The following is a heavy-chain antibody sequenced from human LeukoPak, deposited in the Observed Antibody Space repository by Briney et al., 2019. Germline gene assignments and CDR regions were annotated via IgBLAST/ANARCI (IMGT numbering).Heavy chain of an antibody. CDR1: GGSISSSSYY. J-gene: IGHJ3*02. Sequence: PSETLSLTCTVSGGSISSSSYYWGWIRQPPGKGLEWIGSIYYSGSTYYNPSLKSRVTISVDTSKNQFSLKLSSVTAADTAVYYCARRLPNSYYYDSSGMSDAFDIWGQGTMVTVSS. V-gene: IGHV4-39*01. CDR2: IYYSGST. D-gene: IGHD3-22*01. CDR3: ARRLPNSYYYDSSGMSDAFDI.